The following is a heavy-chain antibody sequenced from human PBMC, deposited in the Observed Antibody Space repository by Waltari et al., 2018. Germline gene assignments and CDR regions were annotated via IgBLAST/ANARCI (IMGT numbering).Heavy chain of an antibody. CDR2: ISSTSHYI. V-gene: IGHV3-21*01. D-gene: IGHD4-17*01. Sequence: EEQLVESGGGLVKPGGSLRLSCAASHSTSSVYALNLARQVPGKGLEWVASISSTSHYIYYADSVKGRFTISRDNAKNSLYLQMNSLRAEDTAVYYCARGFWFATVSTFTWFDPWGQGTLVTVSS. CDR3: ARGFWFATVSTFTWFDP. CDR1: HSTSSVYA. J-gene: IGHJ5*02.